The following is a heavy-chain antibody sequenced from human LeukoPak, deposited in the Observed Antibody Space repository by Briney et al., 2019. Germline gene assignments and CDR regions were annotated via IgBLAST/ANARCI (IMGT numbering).Heavy chain of an antibody. V-gene: IGHV4-39*01. CDR1: GGSISISSYY. J-gene: IGHJ5*02. D-gene: IGHD3-10*01. CDR2: IYYSGST. Sequence: SETLSLTCTVSGGSISISSYYWGWIRQPPGKGLEWIGSIYYSGSTYYNPSLKSRVTISVDTSKNQFSLKLSSVTAADTAVYYCASRAGTMVRGVIIAGWFDPWGQGTLVTVSS. CDR3: ASRAGTMVRGVIIAGWFDP.